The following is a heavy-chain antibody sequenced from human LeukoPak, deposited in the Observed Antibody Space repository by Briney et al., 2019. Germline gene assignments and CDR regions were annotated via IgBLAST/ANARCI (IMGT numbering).Heavy chain of an antibody. D-gene: IGHD3-16*02. CDR2: IRIDGTNK. V-gene: IGHV3-30*02. J-gene: IGHJ4*02. CDR1: GFTFSDYG. Sequence: RGSLRLSCGASGFTFSDYGMHWVRQAPGKGLEWVAFIRIDGTNKNYADSVKGRFTISRDNSRNTLFLQMNSLRAEDTAIYYCASPERVWGSYPRNWGQGTLVTVSS. CDR3: ASPERVWGSYPRN.